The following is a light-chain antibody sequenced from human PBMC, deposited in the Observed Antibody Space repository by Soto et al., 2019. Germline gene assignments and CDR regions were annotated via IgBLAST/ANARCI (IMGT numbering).Light chain of an antibody. CDR1: QSISSW. V-gene: IGKV1-5*01. CDR2: DAS. CDR3: QQYNGYSS. Sequence: DIQMTQYPSTLSASVGDRVTITCRASQSISSWLAWYQQKPGKAPKLLIYDASSLESGVPSRFSGSGFGTEFTLTISSLQPDDFATYYCQQYNGYSSLGQGTQVEIK. J-gene: IGKJ1*01.